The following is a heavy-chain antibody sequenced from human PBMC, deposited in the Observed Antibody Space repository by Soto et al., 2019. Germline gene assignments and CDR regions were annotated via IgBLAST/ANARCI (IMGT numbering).Heavy chain of an antibody. CDR3: AKDSPGIAVAGPRVDFDY. CDR2: ISGSGGST. Sequence: GSLRLSCAASGFTFSSYAMSWVRQAPGKGLEWVSAISGSGGSTYYADSVKGRFTISRDNSKNTLYLQMNSLRAEDTAVYYCAKDSPGIAVAGPRVDFDYWGQGTLVTVSS. D-gene: IGHD6-19*01. V-gene: IGHV3-23*01. CDR1: GFTFSSYA. J-gene: IGHJ4*02.